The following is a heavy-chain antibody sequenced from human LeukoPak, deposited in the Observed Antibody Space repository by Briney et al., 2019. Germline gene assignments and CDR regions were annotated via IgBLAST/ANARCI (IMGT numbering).Heavy chain of an antibody. CDR2: THTTGST. Sequence: PSETLSLTCTVSGGSISSGSYYWSWIRQPAGKGLEWIGRTHTTGSTNHNPSLKSRVTISMNTSENQFSLKLSSVTAADTAVHYCARETPPYDNPDYWGQGALVTVSS. J-gene: IGHJ4*02. D-gene: IGHD3-22*01. V-gene: IGHV4-61*02. CDR3: ARETPPYDNPDY. CDR1: GGSISSGSYY.